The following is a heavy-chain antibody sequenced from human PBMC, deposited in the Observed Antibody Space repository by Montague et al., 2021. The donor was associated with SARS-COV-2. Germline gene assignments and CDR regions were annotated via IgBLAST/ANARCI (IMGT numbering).Heavy chain of an antibody. V-gene: IGHV4-59*01. D-gene: IGHD5-24*01. CDR1: GGSISSYY. Sequence: SETLSLTCTVSGGSISSYYWNWIRRPPGKGLEWIAYIYYSGSTXXXPSXXXRVTISVDTSKNQFSLKLSSVTAADTAVYYCTRVFPRWLQFDPYFDYWGQGTLVTVSS. J-gene: IGHJ4*02. CDR2: IYYSGST. CDR3: TRVFPRWLQFDPYFDY.